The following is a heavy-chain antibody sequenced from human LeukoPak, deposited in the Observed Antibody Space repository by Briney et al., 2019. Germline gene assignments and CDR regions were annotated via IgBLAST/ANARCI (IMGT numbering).Heavy chain of an antibody. CDR3: ARGMVAGSDY. J-gene: IGHJ4*02. Sequence: SETLPLTCTVSGGSISTYYWSWIRQPPGKGLEWIGYIYYSGATNYNPSLKSRVTISIDTSKNQFSLKLSSVTAADTAVYFCARGMVAGSDYWGQGTLVTVSS. D-gene: IGHD6-19*01. CDR1: GGSISTYY. CDR2: IYYSGAT. V-gene: IGHV4-59*08.